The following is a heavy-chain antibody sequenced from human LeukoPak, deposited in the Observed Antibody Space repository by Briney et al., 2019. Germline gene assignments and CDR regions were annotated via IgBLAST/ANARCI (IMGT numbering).Heavy chain of an antibody. V-gene: IGHV4-59*01. CDR1: GGSISSYY. CDR2: IYYSGST. Sequence: SETLSLTCTVSGGSISSYYWSWIRQPPGKGLEWIGYIYYSGSTNYSPSLKSRVTMSVDTSKNQFSLKLTSVTAADTAVYYCARDFRSPYYYYMDVWGKGTTVTVSS. J-gene: IGHJ6*03. D-gene: IGHD1-26*01. CDR3: ARDFRSPYYYYMDV.